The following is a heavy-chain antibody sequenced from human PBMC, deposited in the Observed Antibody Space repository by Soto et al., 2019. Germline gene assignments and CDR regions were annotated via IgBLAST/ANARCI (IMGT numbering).Heavy chain of an antibody. V-gene: IGHV3-20*04. CDR1: GFTFDDYG. D-gene: IGHD6-19*01. J-gene: IGHJ4*02. CDR3: ARYVLISGWYRRGGGF. Sequence: EVQLVESGGGVVRPGGSVRLSCAASGFTFDDYGMTWVRQAPGKGLEWVAGLNWSGGTAIYADSVKGRFTISRGNGKKSLYLQMHRLRAEETALYYYARYVLISGWYRRGGGFWGRGTLVNVTS. CDR2: LNWSGGTA.